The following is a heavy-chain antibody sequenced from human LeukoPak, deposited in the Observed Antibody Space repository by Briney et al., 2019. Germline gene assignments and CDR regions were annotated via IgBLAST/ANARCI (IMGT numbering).Heavy chain of an antibody. J-gene: IGHJ6*04. CDR1: GGSISSYD. D-gene: IGHD3-3*01. CDR3: ARGNPVKGHDFWSGYSSPGMDV. CDR2: IYFTGST. V-gene: IGHV4-59*01. Sequence: SETLSLTCSVSGGSISSYDWSWIRQPPGKGLQWIGYIYFTGSTKYNPTLGSRVTISVDTSKNQFSLQLSSVTAADTDIYYCARGNPVKGHDFWSGYSSPGMDVWGKGTTVTVSS.